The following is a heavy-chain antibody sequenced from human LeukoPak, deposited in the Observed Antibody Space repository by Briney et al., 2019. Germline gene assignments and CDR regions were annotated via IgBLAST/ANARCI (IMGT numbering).Heavy chain of an antibody. Sequence: GGSPRLSCAASGFTVSSNYMSWVRQAPGKGLEWVSVIYSGGSTYYADSVKGRFTISRDNSKNTLYLQMDSLRAEDTAVYYCARDLGQLFDYWGQGTLVTVSS. J-gene: IGHJ4*02. CDR2: IYSGGST. CDR3: ARDLGQLFDY. CDR1: GFTVSSNY. D-gene: IGHD2-21*01. V-gene: IGHV3-66*02.